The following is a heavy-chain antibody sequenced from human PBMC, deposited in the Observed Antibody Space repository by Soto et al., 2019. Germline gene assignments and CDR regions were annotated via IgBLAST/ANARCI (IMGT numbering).Heavy chain of an antibody. CDR1: GGSISSYY. CDR2: IYYSGST. J-gene: IGHJ3*02. D-gene: IGHD3-10*01. CDR3: ARQPWGVVESLRAFDS. Sequence: HVQLPESGPGLVKPSETLSLPCTVSGGSISSYYWSWIRQPPGKGLEWIGYIYYSGSTHYNPSLKSRFTISVDTSKNRFSLKLGSVTAADTAVYYCARQPWGVVESLRAFDSWGQGTMVTVCS. V-gene: IGHV4-59*01.